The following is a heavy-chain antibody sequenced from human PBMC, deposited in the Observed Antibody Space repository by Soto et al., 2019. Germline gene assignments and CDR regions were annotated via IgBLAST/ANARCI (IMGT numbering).Heavy chain of an antibody. V-gene: IGHV1-3*05. J-gene: IGHJ5*02. D-gene: IGHD2-15*01. CDR3: ARDEGLMCSANSCYYGFDP. CDR1: GYIFTSYA. CDR2: INVGNGKT. Sequence: QAQLVQSGAEEKKPGASVKVSCKASGYIFTSYAMHWVRQAPGQRLEWMGWINVGNGKTKYSQNLQGRVTITRDTTASSAYIELTSLRSEDTAVYYCARDEGLMCSANSCYYGFDPWGQGTLVTVSS.